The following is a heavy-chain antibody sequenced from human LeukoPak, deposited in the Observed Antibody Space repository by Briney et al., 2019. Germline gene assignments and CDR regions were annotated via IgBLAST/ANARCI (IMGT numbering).Heavy chain of an antibody. Sequence: SETLSLTCTVSGGSISSYYYNWIRQPPGKGLEWIGYIYTSGSTNYNPSLKSRVTMSVDTSKNQFSLKLSSVTAADTAVYYCARGSMAQGEPRYYFDYWGQGTLVTVSS. V-gene: IGHV4-4*09. D-gene: IGHD5-24*01. CDR1: GGSISSYY. CDR3: ARGSMAQGEPRYYFDY. CDR2: IYTSGST. J-gene: IGHJ4*02.